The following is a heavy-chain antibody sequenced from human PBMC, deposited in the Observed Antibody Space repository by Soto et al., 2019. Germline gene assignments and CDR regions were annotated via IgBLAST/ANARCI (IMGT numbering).Heavy chain of an antibody. CDR1: GGPISSYY. D-gene: IGHD6-19*01. CDR2: IYYSGST. J-gene: IGHJ4*02. CDR3: ARALEQWLVYFDY. Sequence: PSETLSLTCTVSGGPISSYYWSWIRQPPGKGLEWIGYIYYSGSTNYNPSLKSRVTISVDTSKNQFSLKLSSVTAADTAVYYCARALEQWLVYFDYWGQGTLVTVSS. V-gene: IGHV4-59*01.